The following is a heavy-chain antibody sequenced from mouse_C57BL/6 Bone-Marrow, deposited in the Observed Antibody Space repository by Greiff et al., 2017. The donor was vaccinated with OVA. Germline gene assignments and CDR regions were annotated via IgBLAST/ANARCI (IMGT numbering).Heavy chain of an antibody. CDR2: INPGSGGT. CDR3: ARRGYDGYPYWYFDV. V-gene: IGHV1-54*01. J-gene: IGHJ1*03. Sequence: QVQLQQSGAELVRPGTSVKVSCKASGYAFTNYLIEWVKQRPGQGLEWIGVINPGSGGTNYNEKFKGTATLTADKSSSTAYMQLSSLTSEDSAVYFCARRGYDGYPYWYFDVWGTGTTVTVSS. CDR1: GYAFTNYL. D-gene: IGHD2-3*01.